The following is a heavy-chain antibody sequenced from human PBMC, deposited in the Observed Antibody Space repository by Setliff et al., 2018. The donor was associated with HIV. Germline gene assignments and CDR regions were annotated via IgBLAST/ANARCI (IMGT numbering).Heavy chain of an antibody. CDR2: MHTSGST. CDR1: GGSISFGCYY. V-gene: IGHV4-61*02. J-gene: IGHJ4*02. D-gene: IGHD3-16*01. CDR3: VNPSGAMGDFDS. Sequence: PSETLSLTCTVSGGSISFGCYYWSWIRQPAGKGLEWIGRMHTSGSTSYNPSLKSRVTISIDTSKNQFSLQLTSVTAADTAIYYCVNPSGAMGDFDSWGQGTLVTAPQ.